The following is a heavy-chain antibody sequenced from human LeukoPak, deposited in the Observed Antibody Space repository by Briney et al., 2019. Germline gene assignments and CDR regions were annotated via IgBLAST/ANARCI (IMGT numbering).Heavy chain of an antibody. D-gene: IGHD1-1*01. J-gene: IGHJ4*02. CDR3: ARGPWRASFDY. CDR2: ISYDGSNK. CDR1: GFTFSSYA. Sequence: GGSLRLSCAASGFTFSSYAMHWVRQAPGKGLEWVAVISYDGSNKYYADSVKGRFTISRDNSKNTLYLQMNSLRAEDTAVYYCARGPWRASFDYWGQGTLVTVSS. V-gene: IGHV3-30-3*01.